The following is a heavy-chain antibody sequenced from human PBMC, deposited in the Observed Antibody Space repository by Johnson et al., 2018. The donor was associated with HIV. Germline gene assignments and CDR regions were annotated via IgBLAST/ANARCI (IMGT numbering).Heavy chain of an antibody. D-gene: IGHD6-13*01. V-gene: IGHV3-30*04. CDR1: GFTFSSYA. Sequence: QVQLVESGGGVVQPGRSLRLSCAASGFTFSSYAMHWVRQAPGTGLAWVAVISYDGSNKYYADFVTGRFLISRDNSKNTVYLQKNSLRAEDTAVYYCARDALQQLVPRGAFNLWGQGTMVTVSS. CDR2: ISYDGSNK. CDR3: ARDALQQLVPRGAFNL. J-gene: IGHJ3*01.